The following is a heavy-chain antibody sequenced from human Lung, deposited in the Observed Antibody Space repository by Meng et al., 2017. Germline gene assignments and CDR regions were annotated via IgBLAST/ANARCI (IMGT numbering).Heavy chain of an antibody. D-gene: IGHD3-10*01. V-gene: IGHV3-7*01. CDR1: GFNFSSYW. CDR3: VGAAAGC. CDR2: INQDGSEK. Sequence: GESPKISCAASGFNFSSYWMNWVRQAPGKGLEWVANINQDGSEKYYVDSVKGRFTISRDNGKNSMYLQMNNLRAEDSAVYYCVGAAAGCRGHGMPVTVSS. J-gene: IGHJ4*01.